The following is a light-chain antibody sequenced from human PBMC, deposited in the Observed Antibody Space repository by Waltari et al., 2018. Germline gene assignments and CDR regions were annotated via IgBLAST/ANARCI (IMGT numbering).Light chain of an antibody. V-gene: IGKV3D-11*03. Sequence: EIVLTQSPGHLSLSPGERATLSCRASQRFSRALAWYQQKPGQAPRLLIYDASTSAIGIPGRFSGGGSGTDFSLTISRLEPEDFVVYYCQHYVRLPVTFGQGTTVEIK. CDR3: QHYVRLPVT. CDR2: DAS. CDR1: QRFSRA. J-gene: IGKJ1*01.